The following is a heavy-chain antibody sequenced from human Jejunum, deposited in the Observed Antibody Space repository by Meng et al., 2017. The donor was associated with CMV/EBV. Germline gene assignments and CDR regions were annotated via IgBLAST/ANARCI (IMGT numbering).Heavy chain of an antibody. J-gene: IGHJ3*02. CDR2: IRHDGGEK. V-gene: IGHV3-7*01. Sequence: STFSSHWMSWVRQAPGKGLEWVANIRHDGGEKYYVDSVKGRFTISRDNARNSLFLQMNSLRAEDTAVYYCARLGNDFWSGPDAFDIWGQGTMVTVSS. D-gene: IGHD3-3*01. CDR3: ARLGNDFWSGPDAFDI. CDR1: STFSSHW.